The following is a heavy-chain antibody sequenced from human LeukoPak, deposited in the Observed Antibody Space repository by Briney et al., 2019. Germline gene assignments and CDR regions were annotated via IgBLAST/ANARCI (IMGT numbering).Heavy chain of an antibody. D-gene: IGHD6-13*01. Sequence: GGSLRLSCAASGFTFSTYWMSWVRQAPGKGLGWVANIKQDGSEKYYVDSVKGRFTISRDNAKNSLYLQTNSLRAEDTAMYYCARDSAGNDYWGQGTLVTVSS. J-gene: IGHJ4*02. V-gene: IGHV3-7*01. CDR2: IKQDGSEK. CDR3: ARDSAGNDY. CDR1: GFTFSTYW.